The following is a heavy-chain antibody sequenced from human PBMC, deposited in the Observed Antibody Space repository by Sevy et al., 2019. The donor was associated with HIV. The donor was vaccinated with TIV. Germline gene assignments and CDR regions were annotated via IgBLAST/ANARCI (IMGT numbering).Heavy chain of an antibody. CDR3: TRETTYYDASGPVPVDI. Sequence: GGSPRLSCAASIFTFNIYGMQWVRQAPGKGLEWVAYMRKDGLTTYYADSVKGRFTISRDSSKNTLYLQMNSLRIEDAALYYCTRETTYYDASGPVPVDIWGQGTMVTVSS. D-gene: IGHD3-16*01. CDR1: IFTFNIYG. J-gene: IGHJ3*02. CDR2: MRKDGLTT. V-gene: IGHV3-30*02.